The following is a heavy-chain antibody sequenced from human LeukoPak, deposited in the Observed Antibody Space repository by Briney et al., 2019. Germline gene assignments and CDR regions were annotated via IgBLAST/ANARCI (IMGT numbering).Heavy chain of an antibody. CDR3: ASNAVLDCYFDY. J-gene: IGHJ4*02. V-gene: IGHV4-39*07. Sequence: SETLSLTCTVSGGSISSSSYYWGWVRQPPGKGLEWIGSIYYSGSTYYNPSLKSRVTISVDTSKNQFSLKLSSVTAADTAVYYCASNAVLDCYFDYWGQGTLVTVSS. D-gene: IGHD3/OR15-3a*01. CDR1: GGSISSSSYY. CDR2: IYYSGST.